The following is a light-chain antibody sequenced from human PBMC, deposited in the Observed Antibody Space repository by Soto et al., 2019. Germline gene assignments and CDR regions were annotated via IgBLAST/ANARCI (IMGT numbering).Light chain of an antibody. V-gene: IGKV1-5*03. CDR1: QSIRTW. Sequence: QVTQVPSYLSASVGDSVTITCRASQSIRTWLAWYQQKPGSAPNLLIYKASTLDSGVPSRFSGNGSGTDFALTINNVQPEDCATYYCQQYNSYWTFGLGTKV. CDR2: KAS. CDR3: QQYNSYWT. J-gene: IGKJ1*01.